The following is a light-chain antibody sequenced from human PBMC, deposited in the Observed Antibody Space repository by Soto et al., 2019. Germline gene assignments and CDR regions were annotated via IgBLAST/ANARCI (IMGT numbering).Light chain of an antibody. CDR3: QQYGSSGT. CDR1: QSVLYSSNNKNY. J-gene: IGKJ1*01. CDR2: GAS. Sequence: IVITPSPDSLAMSRCEMATINFKSSQSVLYSSNNKNYLAWYQQKPGQAPRLLIYGASNRATGIPDRLSGSGSGTDFTLTISRLETEDFAVYYCQQYGSSGTFGQGTKVDI. V-gene: IGKV4-1*01.